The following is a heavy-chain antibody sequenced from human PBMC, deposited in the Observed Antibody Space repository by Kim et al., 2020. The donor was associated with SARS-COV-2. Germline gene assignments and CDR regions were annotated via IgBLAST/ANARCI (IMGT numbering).Heavy chain of an antibody. V-gene: IGHV4-31*02. Sequence: SLKSRVTISVDTSKNQFSLKLSSVTAADTAVYYCARDSHDYGDYGWFDPWGQGTLVTVSS. CDR3: ARDSHDYGDYGWFDP. J-gene: IGHJ5*02. D-gene: IGHD4-17*01.